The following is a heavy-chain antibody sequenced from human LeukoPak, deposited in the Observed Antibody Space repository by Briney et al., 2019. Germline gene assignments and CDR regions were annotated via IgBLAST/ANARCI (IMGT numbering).Heavy chain of an antibody. CDR1: GFTFDDYA. CDR3: AKDEYYYGSGTGEA. D-gene: IGHD3-10*01. CDR2: ISWNSGSI. J-gene: IGHJ4*02. Sequence: GRSLRLSCAASGFTFDDYAMHWVRQAPGKGLEWVSGISWNSGSIGYADSVKGRFTISRDSAKNSLYLQMNSLRAEDTALYYCAKDEYYYGSGTGEAWGQGTLVTVSS. V-gene: IGHV3-9*01.